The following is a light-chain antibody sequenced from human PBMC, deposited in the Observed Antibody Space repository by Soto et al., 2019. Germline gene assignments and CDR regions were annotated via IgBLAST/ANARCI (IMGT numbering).Light chain of an antibody. Sequence: QSVLTQPPSVSAAPGQKVTISCSGSTSNIRNNYVSWYQQLPGTAPKLLIYENDKRPSGIPGRFSGSKSGASATLGITGLQTGDEADYYCGTWDTSLSSGVFGGGTKLTVL. J-gene: IGLJ3*02. CDR1: TSNIRNNY. CDR3: GTWDTSLSSGV. V-gene: IGLV1-51*02. CDR2: END.